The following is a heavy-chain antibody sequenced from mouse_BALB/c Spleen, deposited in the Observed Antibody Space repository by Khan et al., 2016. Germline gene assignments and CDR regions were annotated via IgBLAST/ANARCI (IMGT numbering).Heavy chain of an antibody. Sequence: EVQLQESGPELVKPGASVKVSCKGSGYAFTTYNMYWVKQSHGKSLEWIGYIDPYNGVSSYNPKFKDKATLTVDESSSTAYMHLNSLTSEDTAVYYCARWDGNYVPFAYWGQGTLVTVSA. V-gene: IGHV1S135*01. CDR1: GYAFTTYN. D-gene: IGHD2-1*01. CDR3: ARWDGNYVPFAY. CDR2: IDPYNGVS. J-gene: IGHJ3*01.